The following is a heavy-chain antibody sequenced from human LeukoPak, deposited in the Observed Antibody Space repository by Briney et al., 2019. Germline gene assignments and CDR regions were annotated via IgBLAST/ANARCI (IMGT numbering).Heavy chain of an antibody. V-gene: IGHV3-7*01. CDR1: GFTFSSYW. Sequence: PGGSLRLSCAASGFTFSSYWMSWVRQAPGKGLEWVASINQEGSEKYHVDSVKGRFTISRDNGKNSLYLQMNSLRAEDTAVYYCARYRHLGYWGQGTLVTVSS. J-gene: IGHJ4*02. CDR3: ARYRHLGY. CDR2: INQEGSEK.